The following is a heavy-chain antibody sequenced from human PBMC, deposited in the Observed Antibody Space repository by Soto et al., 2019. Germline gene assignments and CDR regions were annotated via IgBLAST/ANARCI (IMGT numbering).Heavy chain of an antibody. D-gene: IGHD3-3*01. CDR1: GGSISSYY. CDR3: AGGGADYDFWSGYLDY. V-gene: IGHV4-59*01. CDR2: IYYSGST. J-gene: IGHJ4*02. Sequence: QVQLQESGPGLVKPSETLSLTSTVSGGSISSYYWSWIRQPPGKGLEWIGYIYYSGSTNYNPSLRGGVTIAVDTSKNRFARRLGCGAAADTAGYDGAGGGADYDFWSGYLDYWGQGTLVTVSS.